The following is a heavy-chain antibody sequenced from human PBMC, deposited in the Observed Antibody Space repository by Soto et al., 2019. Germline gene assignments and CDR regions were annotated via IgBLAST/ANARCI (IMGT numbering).Heavy chain of an antibody. Sequence: ESGGGLIQPGGSLRLSCAASGFTFSGKKYLTWVRQAPGKGLEWVSGLYSTYGTYYADSVKGRFSTSKDNSKNTFYLQLNSLRPDDTAVYYCASWLLREHAFDIWGLGTMVTVSS. D-gene: IGHD2-15*01. J-gene: IGHJ3*02. V-gene: IGHV3-53*01. CDR2: LYSTYGT. CDR1: GFTFSGKKY. CDR3: ASWLLREHAFDI.